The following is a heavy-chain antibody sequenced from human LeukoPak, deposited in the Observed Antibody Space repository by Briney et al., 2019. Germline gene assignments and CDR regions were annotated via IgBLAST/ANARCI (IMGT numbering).Heavy chain of an antibody. J-gene: IGHJ4*02. V-gene: IGHV1-3*01. CDR2: IHVGNGNT. Sequence: ASVKVSCKASRYDFTDYAMHWVRQAPGQRLEWMGWIHVGNGNTEYSQKFQGRVTITRNTPATTTYMELSSLRSEDTAVYYCARVDGSGPNAPNDCWGQGSLVTVSS. CDR3: ARVDGSGPNAPNDC. D-gene: IGHD3-10*01. CDR1: RYDFTDYA.